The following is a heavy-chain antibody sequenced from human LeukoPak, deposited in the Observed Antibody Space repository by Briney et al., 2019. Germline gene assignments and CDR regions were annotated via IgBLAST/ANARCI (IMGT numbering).Heavy chain of an antibody. V-gene: IGHV4-59*08. CDR2: IYYSGST. Sequence: PSETLSLTCTVSGGPISSYYWSWIRQPPGKGLEWIGYIYYSGSTNYNPSLKSRVTISVDTSKNQFSLKLSSVTAADTAVYYCARHERVTMVRGVYHYGMDVWGQGTTVTVSS. J-gene: IGHJ6*02. CDR1: GGPISSYY. D-gene: IGHD3-10*01. CDR3: ARHERVTMVRGVYHYGMDV.